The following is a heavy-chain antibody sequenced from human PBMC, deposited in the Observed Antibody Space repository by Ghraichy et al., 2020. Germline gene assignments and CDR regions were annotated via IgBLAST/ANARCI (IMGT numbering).Heavy chain of an antibody. V-gene: IGHV4-34*01. D-gene: IGHD5-12*01. CDR3: GRKAHYDSVDY. Sequence: SETLSLTCAVYGGSFSGYFWTWIRQPPGKGLEWIGEIDDIGNSIYNPSLKSRVTISVDTSKNQFSLKLTSVAAADTAVYYCGRKAHYDSVDYWGRGTLVIVSS. J-gene: IGHJ4*02. CDR2: IDDIGNS. CDR1: GGSFSGYF.